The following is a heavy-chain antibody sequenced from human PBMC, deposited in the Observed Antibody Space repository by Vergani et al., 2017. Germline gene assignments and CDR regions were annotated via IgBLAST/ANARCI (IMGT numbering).Heavy chain of an antibody. CDR2: ICHTEDT. J-gene: IGHJ4*02. CDR3: ATIGYRRWGYYFDY. Sequence: QVQLQESCPGLVKPPGTLSLTFAGSCDPISSINCWTWVRQPPVKGLEWIGEICHTEDTKYSPSLKSRVTVSVDESRNLFSLRLNSVTAADTAVYYCATIGYRRWGYYFDYWVQGILVTVSS. V-gene: IGHV4-4*03. D-gene: IGHD2-2*02. CDR1: CDPISSINC.